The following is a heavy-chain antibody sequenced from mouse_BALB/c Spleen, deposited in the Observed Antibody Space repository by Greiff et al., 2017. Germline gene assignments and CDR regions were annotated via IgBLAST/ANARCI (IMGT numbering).Heavy chain of an antibody. Sequence: VQLQQSGAELVRSGASVKLSCTASGFNINDYYMHWVKQRPEQGLEWIGWIDPENGDTEYAPKFQGKATMTADTSSNTAYLQLSGLTSEDTAVYYFNYGNDEAWFAYWGQGTLVTVSA. V-gene: IGHV14-4*02. J-gene: IGHJ3*01. CDR3: NYGNDEAWFAY. CDR2: IDPENGDT. CDR1: GFNINDYY. D-gene: IGHD2-2*01.